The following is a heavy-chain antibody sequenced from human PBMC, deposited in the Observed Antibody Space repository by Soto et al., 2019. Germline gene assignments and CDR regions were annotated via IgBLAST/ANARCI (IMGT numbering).Heavy chain of an antibody. V-gene: IGHV4-59*01. CDR1: RGSISSYY. CDR3: ARGSAGSGKNNWFDP. D-gene: IGHD3-10*01. Sequence: PSETLSLTCSVSRGSISSYYWSWVRQPPGKGLEWIGFIHRTGSTKYNPSLESRVTISVDTSQNQLSLRLSSVTAADTAVYYCARGSAGSGKNNWFDPWGQGILVTVSS. CDR2: IHRTGST. J-gene: IGHJ5*02.